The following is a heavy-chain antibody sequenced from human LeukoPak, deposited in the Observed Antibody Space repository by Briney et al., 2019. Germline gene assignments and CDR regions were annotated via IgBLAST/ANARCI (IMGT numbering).Heavy chain of an antibody. CDR3: ARPRDCSSTTCSGPFDY. Sequence: SETLSLTCAVYGGSFRGHYWSWIRQAPGKGPEWIGEIDHLGRTNFNPSPKSRVTISLDTSKNQFSLKLSSVTAADTAVYYCARPRDCSSTTCSGPFDYWGQGTLVTVSS. V-gene: IGHV4-34*01. D-gene: IGHD2-2*01. CDR2: IDHLGRT. J-gene: IGHJ4*02. CDR1: GGSFRGHY.